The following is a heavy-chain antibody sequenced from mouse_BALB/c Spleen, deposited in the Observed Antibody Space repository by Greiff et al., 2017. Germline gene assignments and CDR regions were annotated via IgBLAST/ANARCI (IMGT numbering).Heavy chain of an antibody. CDR1: GFSLTSYG. J-gene: IGHJ3*01. Sequence: VQGVESGPGLVAPSQSLSITCTVSGFSLTSYGVHWVRQPPGKGLEWLGVIWAGGSTNYNSALMSRLSISKDNSKSQVFLKMNSLQTDDTAMYYCARERRYDGAWFAYWGQGTLVTVSA. D-gene: IGHD2-14*01. CDR3: ARERRYDGAWFAY. V-gene: IGHV2-9*02. CDR2: IWAGGST.